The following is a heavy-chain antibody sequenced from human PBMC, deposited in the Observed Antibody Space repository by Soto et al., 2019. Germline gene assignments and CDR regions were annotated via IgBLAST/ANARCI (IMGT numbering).Heavy chain of an antibody. Sequence: EVQLLESGGGLAQPGGSLRLSCAASGLGFSVYAMTWVRQAPGMGLEWVSTVSGTGANTYYADSVKGRFTISRDNSKNTFYLQMNSLRADDTAVYYCAKARDRDCGGNSHPFDYWGQGTLVTVSS. CDR1: GLGFSVYA. CDR3: AKARDRDCGGNSHPFDY. D-gene: IGHD2-21*02. CDR2: VSGTGANT. J-gene: IGHJ4*02. V-gene: IGHV3-23*01.